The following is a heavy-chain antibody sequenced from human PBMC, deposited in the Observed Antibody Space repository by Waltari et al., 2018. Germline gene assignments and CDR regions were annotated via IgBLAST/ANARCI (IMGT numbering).Heavy chain of an antibody. CDR2: IYYRGST. Sequence: QVQLQESGPGLVKPSETQSLTCTVSGCSVSSGSSYWRWIRQPPGKGLGWIGYIYYRGSTNYNPSLKSRVTISVDTSKNQFSLKLSSVTAADTAVYYCARGGYSGYDYPYYYYMDVWGKGTTVTVSS. D-gene: IGHD5-12*01. V-gene: IGHV4-61*01. CDR1: GCSVSSGSSY. CDR3: ARGGYSGYDYPYYYYMDV. J-gene: IGHJ6*03.